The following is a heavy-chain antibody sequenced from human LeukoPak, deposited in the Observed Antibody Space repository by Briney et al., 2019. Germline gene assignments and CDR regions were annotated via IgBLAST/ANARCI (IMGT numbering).Heavy chain of an antibody. Sequence: GASVKVSCKAAGYTFTSYGISWVRQAPGQGLEWMGWISVYNGNTNYAQKLQGRVTMTTDTSTSTAYMELRSLRSDDTAVYYCAREITYYDYVWGSYRYTPNYYMDVWGKGTTVTVSS. CDR1: GYTFTSYG. CDR2: ISVYNGNT. J-gene: IGHJ6*03. V-gene: IGHV1-18*01. CDR3: AREITYYDYVWGSYRYTPNYYMDV. D-gene: IGHD3-16*02.